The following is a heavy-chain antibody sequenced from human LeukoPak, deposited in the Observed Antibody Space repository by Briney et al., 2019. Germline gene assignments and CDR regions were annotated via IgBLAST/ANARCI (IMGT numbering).Heavy chain of an antibody. CDR3: AKEGRYCSSTSCYEVPFDY. CDR2: ISVGGGST. D-gene: IGHD2-2*01. V-gene: IGHV3-23*01. CDR1: GFTFSTYA. Sequence: GGSLRLSCAPSGFTFSTYAMCWVRQAPGKGLEWVSVISVGGGSTYYADSVKGRFTISRDNSKNTLYLQMNSLRAEDTAVYYCAKEGRYCSSTSCYEVPFDYWGQGTLVTVSS. J-gene: IGHJ4*02.